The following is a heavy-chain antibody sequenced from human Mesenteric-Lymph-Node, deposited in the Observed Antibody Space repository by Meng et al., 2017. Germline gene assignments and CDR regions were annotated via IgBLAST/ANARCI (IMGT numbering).Heavy chain of an antibody. D-gene: IGHD5-12*01. J-gene: IGHJ4*02. Sequence: QVQLQESGPGLVKPSQTLSLICTVSVGSISSGDYYWSWIRQPPGKGLEWIGYIYYSGSTYYNPSLKSRVTISVDTSKNQFSLRLSSVTAADTAVYYCARDLGVATSIAGFVYWGQGTLVTVSS. CDR1: VGSISSGDYY. CDR2: IYYSGST. V-gene: IGHV4-30-4*01. CDR3: ARDLGVATSIAGFVY.